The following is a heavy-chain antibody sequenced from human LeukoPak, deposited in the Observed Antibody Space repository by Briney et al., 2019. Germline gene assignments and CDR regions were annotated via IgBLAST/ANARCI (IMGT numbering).Heavy chain of an antibody. V-gene: IGHV4-4*02. J-gene: IGHJ3*02. CDR3: ARAGGYIYAFDI. Sequence: PSGTLSLTCAVSGGSLSSNNWWGWIRQPPGKGLEWIGEINHSGSTNYNPSLKSRVTISVDTSKNQFSLRLSSVTAADTAVYYCARAGGYIYAFDIWGQGTMVTVSS. D-gene: IGHD5-18*01. CDR1: GGSLSSNNW. CDR2: INHSGST.